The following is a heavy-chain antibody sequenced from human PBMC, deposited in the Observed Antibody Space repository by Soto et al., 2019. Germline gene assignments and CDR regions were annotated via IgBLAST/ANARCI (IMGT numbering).Heavy chain of an antibody. Sequence: GGSLRLSCAASGFTFSSYAMHWGRQAPGKGLEWVAVISYDGSNKYYADSVKGRFTISRDNSKNTLYLQMNSLRAEDTAVYYCARDPRTYYYGSGSYLRPNWFDPWGQGTLVTVSS. J-gene: IGHJ5*02. D-gene: IGHD3-10*01. V-gene: IGHV3-30-3*01. CDR2: ISYDGSNK. CDR3: ARDPRTYYYGSGSYLRPNWFDP. CDR1: GFTFSSYA.